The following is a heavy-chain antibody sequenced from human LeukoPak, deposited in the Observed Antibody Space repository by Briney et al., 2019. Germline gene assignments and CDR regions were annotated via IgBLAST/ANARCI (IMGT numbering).Heavy chain of an antibody. CDR2: IYYSGTT. D-gene: IGHD4-17*01. Sequence: SETLSLTCTVSGGSISYYYWSWIRQSPGKGLEWIGYIYYSGTTNYNPSLKSRVTISVDTSMNQFSLQLRSVTAADTAVYYCAREDPQTTVPEGMDVWGQGTTVTVSS. V-gene: IGHV4-59*01. CDR1: GGSISYYY. J-gene: IGHJ6*02. CDR3: AREDPQTTVPEGMDV.